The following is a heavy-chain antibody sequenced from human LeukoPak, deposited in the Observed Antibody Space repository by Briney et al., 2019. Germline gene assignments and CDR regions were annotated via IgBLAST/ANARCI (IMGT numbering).Heavy chain of an antibody. J-gene: IGHJ3*02. CDR1: GYTFTSYD. D-gene: IGHD4-17*01. Sequence: ASVKVSCKASGYTFTSYDINWVRQATGQGLEWMGWMNPNSGNTGYAQKFQGRVTMTRNTSISTAYMELSSLRSEDTAVYYCARDGTVTTSVPDAFDIWGQGTMVTVSS. CDR2: MNPNSGNT. V-gene: IGHV1-8*01. CDR3: ARDGTVTTSVPDAFDI.